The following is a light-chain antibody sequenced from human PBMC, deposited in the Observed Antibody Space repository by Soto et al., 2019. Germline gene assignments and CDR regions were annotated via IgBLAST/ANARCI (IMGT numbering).Light chain of an antibody. J-gene: IGLJ2*01. Sequence: QSVLTQPPSASGTPGQRVTISCSGSSSNIGRNNVNWYQQLPGTAPKLLIDTNSQRPSGVPDRFSGSKSGTSASLAISGLQSEDEADYYCAAWDNSLNGLVFGGGTKVTVI. CDR1: SSNIGRNN. CDR2: TNS. V-gene: IGLV1-44*01. CDR3: AAWDNSLNGLV.